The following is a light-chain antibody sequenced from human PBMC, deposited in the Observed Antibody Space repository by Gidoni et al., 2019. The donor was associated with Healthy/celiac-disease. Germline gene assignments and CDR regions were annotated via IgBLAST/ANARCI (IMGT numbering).Light chain of an antibody. V-gene: IGKV3-11*01. CDR3: QQRSNWPA. J-gene: IGKJ4*02. Sequence: SPATLSLSPGERATLSCRASQSVSSYLAWYQQKPGQAPRLLIYDASNRATGIPARFSCSGSGTDFTLTISSLEPEDFAVYYCQQRSNWPAFGGGTKVEIK. CDR2: DAS. CDR1: QSVSSY.